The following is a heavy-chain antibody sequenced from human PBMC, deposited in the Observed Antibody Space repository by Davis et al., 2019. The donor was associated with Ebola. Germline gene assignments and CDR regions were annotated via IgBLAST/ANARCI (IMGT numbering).Heavy chain of an antibody. CDR3: ATCAYSGYHRSTAFDY. V-gene: IGHV3-73*01. J-gene: IGHJ4*02. CDR2: ILNKAEGYGT. CDR1: GFTFSGSA. Sequence: GESLKISCAASGFTFSGSAMHWVRQASGKGLEWVGRILNKAEGYGTVYGESVRGRFAISRDDSKNRAYLQMNSLRPEDTAVYYCATCAYSGYHRSTAFDYWGQGTLVPVSS. D-gene: IGHD5-12*01.